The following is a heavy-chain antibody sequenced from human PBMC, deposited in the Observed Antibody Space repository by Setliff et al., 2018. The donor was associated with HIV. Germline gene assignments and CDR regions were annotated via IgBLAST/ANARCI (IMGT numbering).Heavy chain of an antibody. D-gene: IGHD6-13*01. V-gene: IGHV4-39*07. CDR2: INHSGTS. CDR3: ARPGVVGSSWSWYFDL. Sequence: SETLSLTCNVPGGLISSGSYYWSWVRQPAGKGLEWIGSINHSGTSYYNPSLKSRVTISIDTSKNQFFLKLSSVTAADTAVYYCARPGVVGSSWSWYFDLWGRGTLVTVSS. CDR1: GGLISSGSYY. J-gene: IGHJ2*01.